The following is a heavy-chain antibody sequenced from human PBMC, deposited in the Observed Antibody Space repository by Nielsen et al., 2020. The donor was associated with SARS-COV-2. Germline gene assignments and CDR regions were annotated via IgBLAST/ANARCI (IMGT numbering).Heavy chain of an antibody. V-gene: IGHV3-53*05. J-gene: IGHJ6*02. CDR2: IYSGGST. CDR3: ARPYSSGWHYYYCGMDV. Sequence: GESLKISCAASGFTVSSNYMSWVRQAPGKGLEWVSVIYSGGSTYYADSVKGRFTISRDNSKNTLYLQMNSLRAEDTAVYYCARPYSSGWHYYYCGMDVWGQGTTVTVSS. CDR1: GFTVSSNY. D-gene: IGHD6-19*01.